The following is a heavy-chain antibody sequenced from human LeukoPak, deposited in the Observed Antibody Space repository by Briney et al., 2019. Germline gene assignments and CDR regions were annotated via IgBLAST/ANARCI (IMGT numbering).Heavy chain of an antibody. CDR3: ASLITIFGGSATFDI. CDR2: IYTSGST. Sequence: SSETLSLTCTVSGASINSYYWSWIRQPAGKGLEWIGRIYTSGSTNYNPSLKSRVTMSVDTSKNQFSLKLSSVTAADTAVYYCASLITIFGGSATFDIWGQGTMVSVSS. D-gene: IGHD3-3*01. J-gene: IGHJ3*02. V-gene: IGHV4-4*07. CDR1: GASINSYY.